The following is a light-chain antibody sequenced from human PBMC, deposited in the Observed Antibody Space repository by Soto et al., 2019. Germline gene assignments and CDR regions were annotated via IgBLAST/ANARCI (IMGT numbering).Light chain of an antibody. CDR3: QQYDSYSSGP. J-gene: IGKJ1*01. Sequence: DIQMTQSPSTLSASVGDRVTITCRASQSISSWLAWYQQKPGKVPKVLIFDASSLKTGVPSRFSGSGSGTEFTLTISNLQPDDFAAYYCQQYDSYSSGPFGQGTKVDI. CDR2: DAS. CDR1: QSISSW. V-gene: IGKV1-5*01.